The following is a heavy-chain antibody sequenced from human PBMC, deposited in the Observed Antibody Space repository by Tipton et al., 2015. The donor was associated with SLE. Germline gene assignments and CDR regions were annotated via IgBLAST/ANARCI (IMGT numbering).Heavy chain of an antibody. D-gene: IGHD3-16*01. J-gene: IGHJ3*02. CDR1: GGSISSGSYY. CDR2: IYTSGST. CDR3: ARDGLGAFISGLGFDI. Sequence: TLSLTCTVSGGSISSGSYYWSWIRQPAGKGLEWIGRIYTSGSTNYNPSLKSRVTISVDTSKNQFSLKLSSVTAADTAVYYCARDGLGAFISGLGFDIWGQGTMVTVSS. V-gene: IGHV4-61*02.